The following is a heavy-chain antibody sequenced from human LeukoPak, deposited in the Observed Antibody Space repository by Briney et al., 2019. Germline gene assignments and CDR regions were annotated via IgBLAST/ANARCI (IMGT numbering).Heavy chain of an antibody. D-gene: IGHD2/OR15-2a*01. J-gene: IGHJ4*02. Sequence: SETLSLTCTVSGGSISSYYWSWIRQPPGKGLEWIGYIYYSGSTNYNPSLKSRVTISLDTSKNQFSLKLSSVTAADTAMYYCARGIVIRAGFDYWGQGTLVTVSS. CDR3: ARGIVIRAGFDY. CDR1: GGSISSYY. CDR2: IYYSGST. V-gene: IGHV4-59*01.